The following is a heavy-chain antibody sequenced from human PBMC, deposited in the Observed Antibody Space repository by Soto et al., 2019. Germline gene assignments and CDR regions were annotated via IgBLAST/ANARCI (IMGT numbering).Heavy chain of an antibody. D-gene: IGHD3-10*01. CDR2: INPNSGGT. J-gene: IGHJ3*02. Sequence: ASVKVSCKASGYTFTGYYMHWVRQAPGQGLEWMGWINPNSGGTNYAQRFQGWVTMTRDTSISTAYMELSRLRSDDTAVYYCARDISYGSGHAFDIWGQGTMVTVSS. CDR1: GYTFTGYY. CDR3: ARDISYGSGHAFDI. V-gene: IGHV1-2*04.